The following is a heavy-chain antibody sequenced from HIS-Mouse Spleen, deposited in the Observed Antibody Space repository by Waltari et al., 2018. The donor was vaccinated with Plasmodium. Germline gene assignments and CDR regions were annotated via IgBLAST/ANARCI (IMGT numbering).Heavy chain of an antibody. CDR1: GGSFSGYY. Sequence: QVQLQQWGAGLLKPSEPLSLTCAVYGGSFSGYYWSWIRQPPGKGLEWFGEINHSGSTNYNPSLKSRVTIAVDTSKNQFSLKLSSVTAADTAVYYCARVTSSGVYWYFDLWGRGTLVTVSS. V-gene: IGHV4-34*01. J-gene: IGHJ2*01. D-gene: IGHD3-3*01. CDR2: INHSGST. CDR3: ARVTSSGVYWYFDL.